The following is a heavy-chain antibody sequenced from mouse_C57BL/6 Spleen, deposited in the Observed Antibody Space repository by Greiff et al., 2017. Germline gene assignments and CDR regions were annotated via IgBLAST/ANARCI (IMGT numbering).Heavy chain of an antibody. CDR2: IDPEDGDN. V-gene: IGHV14-1*01. CDR1: GFNIKDYY. Sequence: EVQLQESGAELVRPGASVKLSCTASGFNIKDYYMHWVKQRPEQGLEWIGRIDPEDGDNEYAPKFQGKATMTAATSSNTAYLQLSSLTSEDTAVYYCTTTVVDYYAMDYWGQGTSVTVSS. D-gene: IGHD1-1*01. CDR3: TTTVVDYYAMDY. J-gene: IGHJ4*01.